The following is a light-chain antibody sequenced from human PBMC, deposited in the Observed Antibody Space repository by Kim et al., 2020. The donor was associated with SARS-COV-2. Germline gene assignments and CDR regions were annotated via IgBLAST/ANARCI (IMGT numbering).Light chain of an antibody. CDR2: GAS. J-gene: IGKJ1*01. V-gene: IGKV3-20*01. Sequence: SPGEGANLSCRASQSVSSSYLAWYQQKPGQAPRLLIYGASSRATGVPDRFSGSGSGTDFTLTITRLEPEDFAVYYCQQYGNSPHTFGQGTKVDIK. CDR1: QSVSSSY. CDR3: QQYGNSPHT.